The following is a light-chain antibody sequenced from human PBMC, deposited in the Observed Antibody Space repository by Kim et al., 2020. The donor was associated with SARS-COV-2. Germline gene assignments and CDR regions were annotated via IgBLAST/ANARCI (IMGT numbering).Light chain of an antibody. Sequence: SASEGDRVTIACRASQCIGSLLSWYQRKPGTAPNLLIYFASTVQSGVPSRFSGSGSGTAFTLTTGSLQTEDFATYYWQQLDTSPLNFGRETKL. CDR3: QQLDTSPLN. V-gene: IGKV1-9*01. CDR1: QCIGSL. J-gene: IGKJ2*01. CDR2: FAS.